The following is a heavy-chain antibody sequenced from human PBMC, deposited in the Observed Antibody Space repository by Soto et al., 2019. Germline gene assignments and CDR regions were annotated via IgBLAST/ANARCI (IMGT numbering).Heavy chain of an antibody. D-gene: IGHD4-17*01. J-gene: IGHJ4*02. CDR1: GGTFSSYT. CDR3: MAAYGDYGDY. CDR2: IIPILGIA. V-gene: IGHV1-69*02. Sequence: QVQLVQSGAEVKKPGSSVKVSCKASGGTFSSYTISWVRQAPGQGLEWMGRIIPILGIANYAQKFQGRVTITADKSTSTAYMELSSLRSEDTTVYYCMAAYGDYGDYWGQGTLVTVSS.